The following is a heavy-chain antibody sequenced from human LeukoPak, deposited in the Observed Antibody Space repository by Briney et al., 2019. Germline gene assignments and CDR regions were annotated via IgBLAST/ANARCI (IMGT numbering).Heavy chain of an antibody. D-gene: IGHD5-12*01. CDR3: ARDIVATITGYYYYYMDV. CDR2: ISYDGSNK. Sequence: GGSLRLSCAASGFTFSSYAMHWVRQAPGKGLEWVAVISYDGSNKYYADSVKGRFTISRDNSKNTLYLQMNSLRAEDTAVYYCARDIVATITGYYYYYMDVWGKGTTVTVSS. J-gene: IGHJ6*03. CDR1: GFTFSSYA. V-gene: IGHV3-30*04.